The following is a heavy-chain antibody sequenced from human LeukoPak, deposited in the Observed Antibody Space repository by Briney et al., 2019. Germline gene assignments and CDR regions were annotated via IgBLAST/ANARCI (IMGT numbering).Heavy chain of an antibody. D-gene: IGHD5-18*01. J-gene: IGHJ4*02. CDR2: ISSSSSII. Sequence: GGSLRLSCAASGFTFVSYAMNWVRQAPGEGLEWVSCISSSSSIIYYTDSVKGRFTISRDNARNSLYVQMNSLRAEDMAVYYCARGGPGYSFDYWGQGTLVTVSS. V-gene: IGHV3-48*03. CDR1: GFTFVSYA. CDR3: ARGGPGYSFDY.